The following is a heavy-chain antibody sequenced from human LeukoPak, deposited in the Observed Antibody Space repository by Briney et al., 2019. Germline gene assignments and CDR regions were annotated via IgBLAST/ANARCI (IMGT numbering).Heavy chain of an antibody. CDR2: ISYDGSNK. CDR3: ASWGFYSSSSFSFWTDPEYYYGMDA. J-gene: IGHJ6*02. V-gene: IGHV3-30*04. CDR1: GFTFSSYA. D-gene: IGHD2-2*01. Sequence: PGGSLRLSCAASGFTFSSYAMHWVRQAPGKGLEWVAVISYDGSNKYYADSVKGRFTISRDNSKNTLYLQMNSLRAEDTAVYYCASWGFYSSSSFSFWTDPEYYYGMDAWGQGTTVTVSS.